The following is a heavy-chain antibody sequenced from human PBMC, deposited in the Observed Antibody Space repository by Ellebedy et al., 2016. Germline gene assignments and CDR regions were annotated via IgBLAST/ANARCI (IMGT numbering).Heavy chain of an antibody. D-gene: IGHD4-17*01. V-gene: IGHV1-69*13. Sequence: SVKVSCXASGGTFSSYAISWVRQAPGQGLEWMGGIIPIFGTANYAQKFQGRVTITADESTSTAYMELSSLRSEDTAVYYCARVEQGLYTTVTTGYFDLWGRGTLVTVSS. CDR3: ARVEQGLYTTVTTGYFDL. CDR1: GGTFSSYA. J-gene: IGHJ2*01. CDR2: IIPIFGTA.